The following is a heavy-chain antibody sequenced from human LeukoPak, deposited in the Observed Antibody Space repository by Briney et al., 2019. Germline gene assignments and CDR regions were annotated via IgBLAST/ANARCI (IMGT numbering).Heavy chain of an antibody. Sequence: PGGSLRLSCAASGFTFSSYSMNWVRQAPGKGLEWVSSISSSSSYIYYADSVKGRITISRDNAKNSLYLQMNSLRAEDTAVYYCARAINWVFDYWGQGTLVTVSS. D-gene: IGHD7-27*01. CDR2: ISSSSSYI. V-gene: IGHV3-21*01. CDR3: ARAINWVFDY. J-gene: IGHJ4*02. CDR1: GFTFSSYS.